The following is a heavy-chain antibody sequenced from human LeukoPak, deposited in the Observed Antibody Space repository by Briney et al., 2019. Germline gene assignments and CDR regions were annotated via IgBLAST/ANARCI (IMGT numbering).Heavy chain of an antibody. CDR3: ARSSNGVYIQ. D-gene: IGHD2-8*01. CDR2: ISGDGSSI. J-gene: IGHJ4*02. Sequence: GGSLRLSCAASEFVFSTYYMHWVRQVPGKGLVWVSRISGDGSSIFYADSVKGRFTISRDNAKNSLYVQMNSLRADDSAVYYCARSSNGVYIQWGQGTLVTVSS. V-gene: IGHV3-74*01. CDR1: EFVFSTYY.